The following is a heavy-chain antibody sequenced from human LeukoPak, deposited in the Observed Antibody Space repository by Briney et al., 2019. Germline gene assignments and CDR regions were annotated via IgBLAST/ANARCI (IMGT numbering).Heavy chain of an antibody. CDR2: IYHSGST. V-gene: IGHV4-38-2*01. D-gene: IGHD3-22*01. Sequence: SETLSLTCAVSGYSISSDNYRVWIRQPPGQGLEWTGGIYHSGSTYYNPSLKSRVTMSVDTSKNKFSLKLSSVTAADTTVYYCARAPRDSSSSNYMRRFDYWGQGTLVTVSS. CDR3: ARAPRDSSSSNYMRRFDY. J-gene: IGHJ4*02. CDR1: GYSISSDNY.